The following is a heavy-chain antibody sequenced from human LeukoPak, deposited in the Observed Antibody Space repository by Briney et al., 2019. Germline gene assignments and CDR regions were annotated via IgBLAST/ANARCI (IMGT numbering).Heavy chain of an antibody. J-gene: IGHJ4*02. D-gene: IGHD3-16*01. Sequence: GGSLRLTCAASGFTFSGYFMGWVRQAPGKGLEWISYISTSGTTVYYADSVKGRFTISRDNAKESLSLHMNSLRVQDAAVYYCVRDPRGEFVSGHRFDLWGQGTLVTVSS. V-gene: IGHV3-11*01. CDR1: GFTFSGYF. CDR3: VRDPRGEFVSGHRFDL. CDR2: ISTSGTTV.